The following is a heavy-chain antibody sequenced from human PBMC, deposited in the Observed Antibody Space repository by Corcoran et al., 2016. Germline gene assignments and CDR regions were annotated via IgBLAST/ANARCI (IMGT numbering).Heavy chain of an antibody. Sequence: QVQLVQSGAEVKKPGASVKVSCKASGYTFTSYAMHWVRQAPGQRLEWMGWINAGNGNTKYSQKFQGRVTITRDTSASTSYMELSSLRSDATAVYYGARDFGVFYFDYWGQGTLVTVSS. D-gene: IGHD3-10*01. J-gene: IGHJ4*02. V-gene: IGHV1-3*01. CDR2: INAGNGNT. CDR1: GYTFTSYA. CDR3: ARDFGVFYFDY.